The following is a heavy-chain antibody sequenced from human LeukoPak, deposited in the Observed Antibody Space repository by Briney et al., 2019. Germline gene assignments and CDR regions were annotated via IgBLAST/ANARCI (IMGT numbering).Heavy chain of an antibody. V-gene: IGHV3-30*02. Sequence: GGSLRPSCAASGFTFSSYGMHWVRQAPGKGLEWVAFIRYDGSNKYYADSVKGRFTISRDNSKNTLYLQMNSLRAEDTAVYYCAKGGPRNIVVVPAAIEGFFDYWGQGTLVTVSS. CDR1: GFTFSSYG. CDR2: IRYDGSNK. CDR3: AKGGPRNIVVVPAAIEGFFDY. D-gene: IGHD2-2*01. J-gene: IGHJ4*02.